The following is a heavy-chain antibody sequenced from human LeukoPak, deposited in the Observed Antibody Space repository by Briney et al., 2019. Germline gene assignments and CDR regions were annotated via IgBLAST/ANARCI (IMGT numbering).Heavy chain of an antibody. Sequence: HPGGSLRLSCAASGFTFSSYAMSWVRQAPGKGLEWVSGISGRDGNTYYADSVKGRFTISRDNSKNTLYLQMISLRVEDTAIYYCAKTYYYDSSGYSHYLAYDYWGQGTLVTVSS. CDR3: AKTYYYDSSGYSHYLAYDY. D-gene: IGHD3-22*01. CDR2: ISGRDGNT. V-gene: IGHV3-23*01. J-gene: IGHJ4*02. CDR1: GFTFSSYA.